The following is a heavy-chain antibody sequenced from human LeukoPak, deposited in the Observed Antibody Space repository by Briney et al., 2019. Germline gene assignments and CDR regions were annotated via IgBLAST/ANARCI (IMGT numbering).Heavy chain of an antibody. Sequence: SETLSLTCTVSGGSISSYYWSWIRQPAGKGLEWIGYIYYSGSTNYNPSLKSRVTISVDTSKNQFSLKLSSVTAADTAVYYCARHGDYVWGSYRLMAYFDYWGQGTLVTVSS. D-gene: IGHD3-16*02. CDR2: IYYSGST. CDR3: ARHGDYVWGSYRLMAYFDY. V-gene: IGHV4-59*08. J-gene: IGHJ4*02. CDR1: GGSISSYY.